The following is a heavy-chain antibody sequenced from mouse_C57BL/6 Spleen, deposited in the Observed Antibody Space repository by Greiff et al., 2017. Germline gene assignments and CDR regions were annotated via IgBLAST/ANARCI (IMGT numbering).Heavy chain of an antibody. CDR3: ARWEGYYAMDY. V-gene: IGHV1-81*01. CDR2: IYPRSGNT. Sequence: VQLKESGAELARPGASVKLSCKASGYTFTSYGISWVKQRTGQGLEWIGEIYPRSGNTYYNEKFKGKATLTADKSSSTAYMELRSLTSEDSAVYFCARWEGYYAMDYWGQGTSVTVSS. J-gene: IGHJ4*01. D-gene: IGHD4-1*01. CDR1: GYTFTSYG.